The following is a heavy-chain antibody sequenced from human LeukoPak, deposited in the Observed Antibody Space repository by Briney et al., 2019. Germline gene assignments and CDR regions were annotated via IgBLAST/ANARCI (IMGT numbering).Heavy chain of an antibody. CDR1: GGTFTSYA. Sequence: ASVKVSCKASGGTFTSYAISWVRQAPGQGLEWMGGIIPIFGTANYAQKFQGRVTITADKSTSTAYMELSGLRSEDTAVYYCARRRGSSSPYYYYGMDVWGKGTTVTVSS. CDR2: IIPIFGTA. D-gene: IGHD6-13*01. CDR3: ARRRGSSSPYYYYGMDV. J-gene: IGHJ6*04. V-gene: IGHV1-69*06.